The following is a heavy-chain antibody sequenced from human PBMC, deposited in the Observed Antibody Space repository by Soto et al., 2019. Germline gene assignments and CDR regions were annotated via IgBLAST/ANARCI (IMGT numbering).Heavy chain of an antibody. CDR3: AREYSGYDCSGGSCYSDY. D-gene: IGHD2-15*01. Sequence: ASVKVSCKASGGTFSSYTISWVRQAPGQGLEWMGRIIPILGIANYAQKFQGRVTITADKSTSTAYMELSSLRSEDTAVYYCAREYSGYDCSGGSCYSDYWGQGTLVTVSS. CDR2: IIPILGIA. V-gene: IGHV1-69*04. J-gene: IGHJ4*02. CDR1: GGTFSSYT.